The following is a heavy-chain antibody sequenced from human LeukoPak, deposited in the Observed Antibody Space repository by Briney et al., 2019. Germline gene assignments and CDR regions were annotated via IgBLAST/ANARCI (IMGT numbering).Heavy chain of an antibody. Sequence: SETLSLTCAVSGGPISSSNWWSWVRQPPGKGLEWIGEIYHSGSTNYNPSLKSRVTISVDKSKNQFSLKLSSVTAADTAVYYCATRYGSGSYYNGPIDYWGQGTLVTVSS. D-gene: IGHD3-10*01. CDR3: ATRYGSGSYYNGPIDY. CDR1: GGPISSSNW. CDR2: IYHSGST. V-gene: IGHV4-4*02. J-gene: IGHJ4*02.